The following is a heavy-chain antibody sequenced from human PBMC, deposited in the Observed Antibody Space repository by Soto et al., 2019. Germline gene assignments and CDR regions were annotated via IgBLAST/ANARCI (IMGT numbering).Heavy chain of an antibody. V-gene: IGHV4-39*01. J-gene: IGHJ6*02. D-gene: IGHD3-10*01. CDR3: ARHSVLLWFGELFQQDYYGMDV. CDR1: GGSISSSSYY. CDR2: IYYSGST. Sequence: QLQLQESGPGLVKPSETLSLTCTVSGGSISSSSYYWGWIRQPPGKGLEWIGSIYYSGSTYYNPSLKRRVTISVDTSKNQFSLKLSSVTAADTAVYYCARHSVLLWFGELFQQDYYGMDVWGQGTTVTVSS.